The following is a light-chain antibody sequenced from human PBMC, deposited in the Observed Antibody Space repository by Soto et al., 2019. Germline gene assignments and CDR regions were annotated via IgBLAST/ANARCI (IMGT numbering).Light chain of an antibody. CDR1: SSDVGGYNF. V-gene: IGLV2-14*01. Sequence: QSALTQPASVYGSPGQSITISCTGTSSDVGGYNFVSWYQQHPGTAPKLMIYDVSNRPSGVSNRFSGSKSGNTASLTISGLQPEDEADYYCSSYTSSSTVVFGGGTKVTVL. CDR3: SSYTSSSTVV. J-gene: IGLJ2*01. CDR2: DVS.